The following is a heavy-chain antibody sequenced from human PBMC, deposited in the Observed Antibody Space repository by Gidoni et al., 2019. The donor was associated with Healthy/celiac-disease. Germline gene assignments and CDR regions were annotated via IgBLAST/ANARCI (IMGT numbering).Heavy chain of an antibody. Sequence: EVQLVQSGAEVKKPGESLRISCKGSGYSFTSYWLSWVRQMPGKGLEWMGRIDPSDSYTNYSPSFQGHVTISADKSISTAYLQWSSLKASDTAMYYCARLGDIVVVPAAQAGIYYYGMDVWGQGTTVTVSS. D-gene: IGHD2-2*01. J-gene: IGHJ6*02. CDR1: GYSFTSYW. CDR3: ARLGDIVVVPAAQAGIYYYGMDV. V-gene: IGHV5-10-1*01. CDR2: IDPSDSYT.